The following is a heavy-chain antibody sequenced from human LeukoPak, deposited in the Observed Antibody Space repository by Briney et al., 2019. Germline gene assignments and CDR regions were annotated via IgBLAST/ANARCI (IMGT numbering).Heavy chain of an antibody. V-gene: IGHV4-38-2*01. CDR1: GYSISSGYY. Sequence: SETLSLTCAVSGYSISSGYYWGWIRPPPGKGLEWIGSIYHSGSTYYNPSLKSRVTISVDTSKNQFSLKLRSVTAADTAVYYCARRVGYFDYWGQGTLVTVSS. D-gene: IGHD1-26*01. CDR2: IYHSGST. J-gene: IGHJ4*02. CDR3: ARRVGYFDY.